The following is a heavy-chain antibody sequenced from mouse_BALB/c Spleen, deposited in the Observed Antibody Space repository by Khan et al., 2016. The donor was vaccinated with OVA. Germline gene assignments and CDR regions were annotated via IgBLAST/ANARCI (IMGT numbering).Heavy chain of an antibody. Sequence: QVQLKESGPGLVAPSQSLPITCTASGFSLTGYGVNWVRQPPGKGLEWLGMIWGDGSTDYNSALKSRLNLSKDNSKSQVFLKMNSLQTDDTARYYCARAYYGNYREAMDYWGHGTSVTVSS. CDR3: ARAYYGNYREAMDY. D-gene: IGHD2-10*01. V-gene: IGHV2-6-7*01. J-gene: IGHJ4*01. CDR2: IWGDGST. CDR1: GFSLTGYG.